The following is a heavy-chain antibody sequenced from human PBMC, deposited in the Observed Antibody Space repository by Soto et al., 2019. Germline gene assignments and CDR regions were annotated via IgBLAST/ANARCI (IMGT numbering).Heavy chain of an antibody. Sequence: GGSLRLSCAASGFTFSSYGMHWVRQAPGKGLEWVAVIWYDGSNKYYADSVKGRFTISRDNSKNTLYLQMNSLRAEDTAVYYCAKTGFDYIWGSWDYYYYYMDVWGKGTTVTVSS. J-gene: IGHJ6*03. CDR1: GFTFSSYG. D-gene: IGHD3-16*01. CDR2: IWYDGSNK. CDR3: AKTGFDYIWGSWDYYYYYMDV. V-gene: IGHV3-33*06.